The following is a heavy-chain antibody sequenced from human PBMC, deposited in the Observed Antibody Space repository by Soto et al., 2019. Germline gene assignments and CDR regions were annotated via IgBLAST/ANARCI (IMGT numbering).Heavy chain of an antibody. CDR3: VLYPNWNLNWFDP. J-gene: IGHJ5*02. Sequence: QVQLVQSGAEVKKPGSSVKVSCKASGGTFSSYAISWVRQSPGQGLEWMGGIIPIFGTANYAQKFQGRVTITADESTSTAYMELSSLRSEDTAVYYCVLYPNWNLNWFDPWGQGTLVTVSS. D-gene: IGHD1-1*01. V-gene: IGHV1-69*01. CDR1: GGTFSSYA. CDR2: IIPIFGTA.